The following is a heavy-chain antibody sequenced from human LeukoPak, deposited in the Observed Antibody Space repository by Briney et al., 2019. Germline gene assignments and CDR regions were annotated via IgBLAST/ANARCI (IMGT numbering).Heavy chain of an antibody. J-gene: IGHJ3*02. Sequence: ASVKVSCKASGYTFTGYYMHWVRQAPGQGLEWMGRINPNSGGTNYAQKFQGRVTMTRDTSISTAYMELSRLRSDDTAVYYCARARGYYDSSGYAFDIWGQGTMVTVPS. V-gene: IGHV1-2*06. CDR2: INPNSGGT. CDR1: GYTFTGYY. D-gene: IGHD3-22*01. CDR3: ARARGYYDSSGYAFDI.